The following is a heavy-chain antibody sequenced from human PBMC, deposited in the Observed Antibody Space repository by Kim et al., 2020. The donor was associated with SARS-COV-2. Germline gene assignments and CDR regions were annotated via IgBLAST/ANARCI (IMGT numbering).Heavy chain of an antibody. V-gene: IGHV4-59*01. Sequence: SETLSLTCTVSGGSISSYYWSWIRQPPGKGLEWIGYIYYSGSTNYNPSLKSRVTISVDTSKNQFSLKLSSVTAADTAVYYCASAPRNYGSGSYPHYYYYGMDVWDQGTTVTVSS. CDR1: GGSISSYY. D-gene: IGHD3-10*01. CDR2: IYYSGST. J-gene: IGHJ6*02. CDR3: ASAPRNYGSGSYPHYYYYGMDV.